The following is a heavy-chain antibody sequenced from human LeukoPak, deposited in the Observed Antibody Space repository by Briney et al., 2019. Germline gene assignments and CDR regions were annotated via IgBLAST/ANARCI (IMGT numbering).Heavy chain of an antibody. Sequence: GGSLSLSFAASGFTFISFGMNWVRQAPGKGLEWVSGITGDGTSTYYADSVKGRFTISRDNAQNSLYLQMNSLRAEDTAVYYCARRKDSGSQSHDYWGQGTLVTVSS. J-gene: IGHJ4*02. D-gene: IGHD1-26*01. V-gene: IGHV3-48*01. CDR3: ARRKDSGSQSHDY. CDR1: GFTFISFG. CDR2: ITGDGTST.